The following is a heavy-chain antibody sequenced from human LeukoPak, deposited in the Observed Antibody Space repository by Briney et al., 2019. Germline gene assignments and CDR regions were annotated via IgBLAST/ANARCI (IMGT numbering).Heavy chain of an antibody. CDR2: IYYCGST. D-gene: IGHD6-13*01. J-gene: IGHJ4*02. V-gene: IGHV4-39*01. Sequence: HPSETLSLTCTVSGDSISNSPYYWGWIRQPPGKGLEWIGSIYYCGSTYYNPSLKSRLTISVDTSKSQFSLKLSSVTAADTALYYCARSQYSASWYVWGQGTLVTVSS. CDR1: GDSISNSPYY. CDR3: ARSQYSASWYV.